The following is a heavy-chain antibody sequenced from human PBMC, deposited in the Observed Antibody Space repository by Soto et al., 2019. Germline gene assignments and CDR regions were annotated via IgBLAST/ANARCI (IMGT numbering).Heavy chain of an antibody. V-gene: IGHV3-23*01. CDR3: AKVYCSGGSCYENYYYYYYMDV. D-gene: IGHD2-15*01. CDR1: GFTFSSYA. J-gene: IGHJ6*03. CDR2: ISGSGGST. Sequence: GGSLILSCAASGFTFSSYAMSWVRQAPGKGLEWVSAISGSGGSTYYADSVKGRFTISRDNSKNTLYLQMNSLRAEDTAVYYCAKVYCSGGSCYENYYYYYYMDVWGKGTTVTVSS.